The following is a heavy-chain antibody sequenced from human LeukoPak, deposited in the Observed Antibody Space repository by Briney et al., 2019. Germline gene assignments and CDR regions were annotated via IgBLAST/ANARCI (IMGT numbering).Heavy chain of an antibody. CDR2: ISYDGSNK. CDR1: GFTFSTYA. Sequence: GGSLRLSCAASGFTFSTYAINWVRQAPGKGLEWVAVISYDGSNKYYADSVKGRFTISRDNSKNTLYLQMNSLRAEDTAVYYCAKDAGFDIWGQGTMVTVSS. V-gene: IGHV3-30*18. CDR3: AKDAGFDI. J-gene: IGHJ3*02.